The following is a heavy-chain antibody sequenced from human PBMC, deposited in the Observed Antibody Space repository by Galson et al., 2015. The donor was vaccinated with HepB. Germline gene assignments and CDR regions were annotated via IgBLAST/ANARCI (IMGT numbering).Heavy chain of an antibody. J-gene: IGHJ6*03. D-gene: IGHD3-10*01. CDR2: IWYDGSNK. V-gene: IGHV3-33*01. CDR3: ARDGLDYGSGSYYDYYYYMDV. CDR1: GFTFSSYG. Sequence: SLRLSCAASGFTFSSYGMHWVRQAPGKGLEWVAVIWYDGSNKYYADSVKGRFTISRDNSKNTLYLQMNSLRAEDTAVYYCARDGLDYGSGSYYDYYYYMDVWGKGTTVTVSS.